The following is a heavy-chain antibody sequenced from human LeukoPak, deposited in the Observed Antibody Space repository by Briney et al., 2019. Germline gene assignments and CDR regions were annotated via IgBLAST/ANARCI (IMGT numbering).Heavy chain of an antibody. V-gene: IGHV3-30-3*01. Sequence: PGRSLRLSCAASGFTFSSYAMHWVRQALGKGLEWVAAISYDGSNKYYADSVKGRFTISRDNSKNTLYLQMNSLRAEDTAVYYCARDSGSSGWSLPVYSDYWGQGTLVTVSS. CDR2: ISYDGSNK. CDR1: GFTFSSYA. D-gene: IGHD6-19*01. CDR3: ARDSGSSGWSLPVYSDY. J-gene: IGHJ4*02.